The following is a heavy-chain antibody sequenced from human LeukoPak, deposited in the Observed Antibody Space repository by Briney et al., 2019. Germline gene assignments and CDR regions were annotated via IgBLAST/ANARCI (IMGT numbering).Heavy chain of an antibody. CDR1: GFTFSSYG. CDR3: ARDGSFWSGYPYYFDY. CDR2: IWDDGSNK. J-gene: IGHJ4*02. Sequence: GGSLRLSCAASGFTFSSYGMHWVRQAPGKGLEWVGIIWDDGSNKYYADSVKGRFTISRDNSKNTLYLQVNSLRAEDTAVYYCARDGSFWSGYPYYFDYWGQGTLVTVSS. V-gene: IGHV3-33*01. D-gene: IGHD3-3*01.